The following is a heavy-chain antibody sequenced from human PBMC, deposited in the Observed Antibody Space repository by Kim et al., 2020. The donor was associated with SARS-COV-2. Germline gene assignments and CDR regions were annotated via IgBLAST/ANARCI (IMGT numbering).Heavy chain of an antibody. Sequence: GGSLRLSCRTSGFAFSNYAMMWVRQTPEKGLEWVATIDGPTTNKHYPDSVKGRFTISRDNSQNTVYLHMSSLKAEDTAIYYCATWLQSHFDYWGQGTLVTVPS. J-gene: IGHJ4*02. CDR2: IDGPTTNK. V-gene: IGHV3-23*01. CDR3: ATWLQSHFDY. CDR1: GFAFSNYA. D-gene: IGHD5-12*01.